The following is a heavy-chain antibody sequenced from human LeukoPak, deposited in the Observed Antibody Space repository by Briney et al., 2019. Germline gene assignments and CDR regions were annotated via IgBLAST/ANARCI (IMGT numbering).Heavy chain of an antibody. D-gene: IGHD6-19*01. CDR2: IIPIFGTA. CDR3: ARAAMGSGYSSGWSTTGYFQH. V-gene: IGHV1-69*13. CDR1: GGTFSSYA. Sequence: SVKVSCKASGGTFSSYAISWVRQAPGQGLEWMGGIIPIFGTANYAQKFQGRVTITADESTSTAYMELSSLRSEDTVVYYCARAAMGSGYSSGWSTTGYFQHWGQGTLVTVSS. J-gene: IGHJ1*01.